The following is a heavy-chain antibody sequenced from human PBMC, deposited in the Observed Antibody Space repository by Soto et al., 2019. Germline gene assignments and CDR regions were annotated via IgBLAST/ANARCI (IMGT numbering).Heavy chain of an antibody. Sequence: TSETLSLTCTVSGGSISSYYWSWIRQPPGKGLEWIGYIYYSGSTNYNPSLKSRVTISVDTSKNQFSLKLSSVTAADTAVYYCARDRNYDFWSGYYLHYYYGMDVWGQGTTVT. V-gene: IGHV4-59*01. J-gene: IGHJ6*02. D-gene: IGHD3-3*01. CDR1: GGSISSYY. CDR2: IYYSGST. CDR3: ARDRNYDFWSGYYLHYYYGMDV.